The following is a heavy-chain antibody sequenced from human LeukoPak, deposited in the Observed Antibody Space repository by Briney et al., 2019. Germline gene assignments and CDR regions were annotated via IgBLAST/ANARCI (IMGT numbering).Heavy chain of an antibody. Sequence: SETLSLTCTVSGGSVSSGSYYWSWIRQPPGKGLEWIGYIYFSGSTTYNPSLNSRFTISVNTSKNKFSLKLSSVTAADTAVYYCARVPISTTARGYFDYWGQGTLVTVSS. J-gene: IGHJ4*02. CDR3: ARVPISTTARGYFDY. D-gene: IGHD4-17*01. V-gene: IGHV4-61*01. CDR1: GGSVSSGSYY. CDR2: IYFSGST.